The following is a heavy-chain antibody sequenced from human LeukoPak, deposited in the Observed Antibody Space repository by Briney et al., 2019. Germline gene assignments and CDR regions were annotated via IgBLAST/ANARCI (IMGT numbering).Heavy chain of an antibody. Sequence: GGSLRLSCAASGFTFSSYDMHWIRQATGKGLEWVSAIGTAGDTYYPGSVKGRFTISRENATNSLYLQMNSLRAGDTAVYYCAKDLRRYCGGDCYSDYWGQGTLVTVSS. CDR3: AKDLRRYCGGDCYSDY. D-gene: IGHD2-21*02. CDR2: IGTAGDT. J-gene: IGHJ4*02. CDR1: GFTFSSYD. V-gene: IGHV3-13*01.